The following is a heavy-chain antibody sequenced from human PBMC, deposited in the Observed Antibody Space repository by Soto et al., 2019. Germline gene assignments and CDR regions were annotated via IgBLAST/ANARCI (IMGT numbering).Heavy chain of an antibody. Sequence: ASVKVSCKASGHTFTSYDINWVRQATGQGLEWMGWMNPNSGNTGYAQKFQGRVTMTRNTSISTAYMELSSLRSEDTAVYYCARERRLPYYDFWSGYYPPRYFDYWGQGTLVTVSS. J-gene: IGHJ4*02. V-gene: IGHV1-8*01. CDR1: GHTFTSYD. D-gene: IGHD3-3*01. CDR3: ARERRLPYYDFWSGYYPPRYFDY. CDR2: MNPNSGNT.